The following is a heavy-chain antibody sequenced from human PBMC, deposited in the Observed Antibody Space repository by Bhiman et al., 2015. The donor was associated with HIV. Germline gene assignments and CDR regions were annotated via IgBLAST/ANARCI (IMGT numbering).Heavy chain of an antibody. Sequence: EVHLVESGGGLVRPGGSLRLSCAASGFTFSSYSMNWVRQAPGKGLEWVSYISSSSNTIYYADSMKGRFTISRDNAKNSLYLQMNSLRAEDTAVYYCARDLQIAIAVAGSFDYWGQGTLVTVSS. J-gene: IGHJ4*02. CDR3: ARDLQIAIAVAGSFDY. CDR1: GFTFSSYS. CDR2: ISSSSNTI. D-gene: IGHD6-19*01. V-gene: IGHV3-48*01.